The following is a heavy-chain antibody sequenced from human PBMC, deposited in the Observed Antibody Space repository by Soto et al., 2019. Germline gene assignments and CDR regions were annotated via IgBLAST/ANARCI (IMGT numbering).Heavy chain of an antibody. D-gene: IGHD3-22*01. CDR3: ASIESSGYYYGGPRGFDY. V-gene: IGHV1-69*01. J-gene: IGHJ4*02. CDR2: IIPIFGTA. CDR1: GGTFSSYA. Sequence: QVQLVQSGAEVKKPGSSVKVCCKASGGTFSSYAISWVRQAPGQGLEWMGGIIPIFGTANYAQKFQGRVTITADESTSTAYMELSSLRSEDTAVYYCASIESSGYYYGGPRGFDYWGQGTLVTVSS.